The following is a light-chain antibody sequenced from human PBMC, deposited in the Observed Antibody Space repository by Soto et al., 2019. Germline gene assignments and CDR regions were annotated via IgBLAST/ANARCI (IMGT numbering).Light chain of an antibody. CDR1: SNDVGAYNY. CDR2: DVS. V-gene: IGLV2-11*01. Sequence: QSALTQPSSVSGSPGQSVIVSCTGTSNDVGAYNYVSWYQQHPGKAPKLVIFDVSKRPSGVPARFSGSKSGNTASLTISGLQAEDEADYFCCSYAVRDTFFVFGSGTKLTVL. J-gene: IGLJ1*01. CDR3: CSYAVRDTFFV.